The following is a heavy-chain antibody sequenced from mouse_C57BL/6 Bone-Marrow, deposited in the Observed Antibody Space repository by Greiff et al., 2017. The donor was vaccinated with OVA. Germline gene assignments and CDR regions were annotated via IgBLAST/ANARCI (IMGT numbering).Heavy chain of an antibody. V-gene: IGHV1-81*01. CDR3: AGLYGSSYHWYFDV. D-gene: IGHD1-1*01. CDR2: IYPRRGNT. CDR1: GYTFTSYG. Sequence: VQLVESGAELARPGASVKLSCKASGYTFTSYGISWVKQRTGQGLEWIGEIYPRRGNTYYNEKFKGKATLTADKSSSTAYMELRSLTSEDSAVYFCAGLYGSSYHWYFDVWGTGTTVTVSS. J-gene: IGHJ1*03.